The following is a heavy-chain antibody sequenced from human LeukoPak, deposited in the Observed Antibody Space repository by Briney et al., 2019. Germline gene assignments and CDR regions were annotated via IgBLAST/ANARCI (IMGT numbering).Heavy chain of an antibody. D-gene: IGHD5-18*01. J-gene: IGHJ4*02. V-gene: IGHV3-30*18. CDR2: VSYDGNNK. CDR3: AKSRAGGYLRAFDF. CDR1: GFTFRSYA. Sequence: GGSLRLSCAASGFTFRSYALHWVRRAPGKGLEWVTLVSYDGNNKYYAESVKGRFTISRDNSKNTLYLQMNSLTTDDTAIYYCAKSRAGGYLRAFDFWGQGALVTVSS.